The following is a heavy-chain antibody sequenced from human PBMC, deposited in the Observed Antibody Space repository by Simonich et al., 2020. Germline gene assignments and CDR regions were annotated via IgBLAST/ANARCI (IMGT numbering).Heavy chain of an antibody. CDR3: ARGKGWKNAFDI. Sequence: QVQLQQWGAGLLKPSETLSLTCAVYGGSFSGYYWSWIRQPPGKGLEWIGVIKHSGSTHYNPCRKSGVTISVDTSKNQFSLKLSSVTAADTAVYYCARGKGWKNAFDIWGQGTMVTVSS. V-gene: IGHV4-34*01. CDR2: IKHSGST. D-gene: IGHD1-1*01. CDR1: GGSFSGYY. J-gene: IGHJ3*02.